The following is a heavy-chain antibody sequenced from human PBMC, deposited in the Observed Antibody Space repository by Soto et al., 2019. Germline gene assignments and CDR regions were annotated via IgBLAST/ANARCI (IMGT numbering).Heavy chain of an antibody. CDR1: GFTFSSYG. J-gene: IGHJ3*02. CDR3: ARGVWATGVFDAFDI. D-gene: IGHD3-16*01. Sequence: QVQLVESGGGVVQPGRSLRLSCAASGFTFSSYGMHWVRQAPGKGLEWVAVIWYDGSNKYYADSVKGRFTISRDNCKHTLYLQMNSLRAEDTAVYYCARGVWATGVFDAFDIWGQGTMVTVSS. V-gene: IGHV3-33*01. CDR2: IWYDGSNK.